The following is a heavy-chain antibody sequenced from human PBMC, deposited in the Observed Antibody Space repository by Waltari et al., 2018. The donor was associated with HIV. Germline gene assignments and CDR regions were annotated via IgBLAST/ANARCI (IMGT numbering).Heavy chain of an antibody. J-gene: IGHJ6*02. CDR2: MNPNSGNT. CDR3: ARVPRYRNGMDV. Sequence: QVQLVQSGAEVKKPGASVKVSCKASGYTLPSYTINWVRQATGQGLEWMGGMNPNSGNTGYAQKFQGRVTMTRNTSISTAYMELSSLRSEDTAVYYCARVPRYRNGMDVWGQGTTVTVSS. V-gene: IGHV1-8*01. D-gene: IGHD1-26*01. CDR1: GYTLPSYT.